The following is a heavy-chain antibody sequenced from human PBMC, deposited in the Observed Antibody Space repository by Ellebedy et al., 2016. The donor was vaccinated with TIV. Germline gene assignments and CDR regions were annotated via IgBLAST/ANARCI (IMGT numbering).Heavy chain of an antibody. V-gene: IGHV3-9*01. CDR3: AKAARLVKKQLNNYYGMDV. CDR1: GFTFDDYA. J-gene: IGHJ6*02. Sequence: SLKISXAASGFTFDDYAMHWVRQAPGKGLEWVSGISWNSGSIGYADSVKGRFTISRDNAKNSLYLQMNSLRAEDTALYYCAKAARLVKKQLNNYYGMDVWGQGTTVTVSS. D-gene: IGHD3-9*01. CDR2: ISWNSGSI.